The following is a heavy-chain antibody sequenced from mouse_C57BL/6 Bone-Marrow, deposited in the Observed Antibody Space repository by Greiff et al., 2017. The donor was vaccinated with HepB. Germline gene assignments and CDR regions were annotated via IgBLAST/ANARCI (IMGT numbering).Heavy chain of an antibody. Sequence: VQLQQPGAELVKPGASVKLSCKASGYTFTSYWMHWVKQRPGQGLEWIGMIHPNSGSTNYNEKFKSKATLTVDKSSSTAYMQLSSLTSEDSAVYYCAREGITTVVGYWGQGTTLTVSS. D-gene: IGHD1-1*01. V-gene: IGHV1-64*01. CDR3: AREGITTVVGY. CDR1: GYTFTSYW. J-gene: IGHJ2*01. CDR2: IHPNSGST.